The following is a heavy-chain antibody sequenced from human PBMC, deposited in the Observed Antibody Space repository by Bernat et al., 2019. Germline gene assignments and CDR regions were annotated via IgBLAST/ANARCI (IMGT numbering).Heavy chain of an antibody. CDR2: VSAYNGDT. Sequence: QGELVQSGTAMKKLGASVRVSCKAPGFIFTSNGFAWVRQAPGQGLEWMGRVSAYNGDTQYAQKFQGRVLMTTDSSTTTAYMELKNLRSDDTAVYFCATTSVSLYWYFDLWGRGTLVTVSS. CDR1: GFIFTSNG. V-gene: IGHV1-18*01. J-gene: IGHJ2*01. CDR3: ATTSVSLYWYFDL.